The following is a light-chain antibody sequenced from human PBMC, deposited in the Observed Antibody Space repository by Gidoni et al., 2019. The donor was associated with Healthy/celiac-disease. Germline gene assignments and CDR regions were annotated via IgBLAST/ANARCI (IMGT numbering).Light chain of an antibody. J-gene: IGKJ5*01. CDR3: MQALQTPIT. V-gene: IGKV2-28*01. CDR1: QSLLHSNGYNY. Sequence: DIVMTQSPLSLPVTPGEPASISCRSSQSLLHSNGYNYLDCDLQKPGQSPQLLIYLGSNRASGVPDRFSGSGAGTDFTLKISRVEAEDVGVYYCMQALQTPITFGQGTRLEIK. CDR2: LGS.